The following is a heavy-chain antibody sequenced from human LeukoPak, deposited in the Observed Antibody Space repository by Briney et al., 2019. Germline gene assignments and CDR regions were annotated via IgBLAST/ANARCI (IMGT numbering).Heavy chain of an antibody. Sequence: ASVKVSCKASGYTFTGYYMHWVRQAPGQGLEWMGWINPNSGGTNYAQKFQGRVTMTRDTSISTAYMELSRLRSDDTAVYYCARGGATYCGGDCYYSAGAFDIWGQGTMVTVSS. CDR2: INPNSGGT. J-gene: IGHJ3*02. CDR1: GYTFTGYY. CDR3: ARGGATYCGGDCYYSAGAFDI. V-gene: IGHV1-2*02. D-gene: IGHD2-21*02.